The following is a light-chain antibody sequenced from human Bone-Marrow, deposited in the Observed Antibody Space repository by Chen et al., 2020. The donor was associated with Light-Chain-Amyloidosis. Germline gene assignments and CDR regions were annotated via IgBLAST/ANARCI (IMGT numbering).Light chain of an antibody. Sequence: QSALTQPASVSGSPGQSITISCTGTSSDIGTYSLVSWYQHHPGKAPKLMIYGVTKRPSGVSERFSGSKSGNTASLTISGLQAEDEAEYYCSLYTSTTILFGGGTKLAVL. V-gene: IGLV2-14*02. CDR3: SLYTSTTIL. CDR2: GVT. J-gene: IGLJ3*02. CDR1: SSDIGTYSL.